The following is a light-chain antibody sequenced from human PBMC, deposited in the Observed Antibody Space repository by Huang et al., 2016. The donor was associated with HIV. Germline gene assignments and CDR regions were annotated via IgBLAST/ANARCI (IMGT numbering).Light chain of an antibody. CDR2: NAS. CDR3: QQRNDWPQT. V-gene: IGKV3-11*01. J-gene: IGKJ1*01. Sequence: EIVLAQSPVTLSLSPGERAALACRASHGVSVYLAWYQQKAGQPPRLLIYNASNRATGIPARFSGSGSGTDFTLNISSLEAEDVAVYYCQQRNDWPQTFGRGTKVEIK. CDR1: HGVSVY.